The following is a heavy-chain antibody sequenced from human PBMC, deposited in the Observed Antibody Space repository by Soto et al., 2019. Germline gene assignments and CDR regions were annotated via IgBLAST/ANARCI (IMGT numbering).Heavy chain of an antibody. J-gene: IGHJ5*02. CDR2: ISGSGGST. Sequence: PGGSLRLSSAASGFTFSSYAMSWVRQAPGKGLEWVSAISGSGGSTYYADSVKGRFTISRDNSKNTLYLQMNSLRAEDTAVYYCAKPYSSSSRGWFDPWGQGTLVTVSS. D-gene: IGHD6-13*01. CDR1: GFTFSSYA. V-gene: IGHV3-23*01. CDR3: AKPYSSSSRGWFDP.